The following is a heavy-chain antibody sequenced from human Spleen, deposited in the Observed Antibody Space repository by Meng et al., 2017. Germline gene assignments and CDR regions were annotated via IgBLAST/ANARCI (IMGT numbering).Heavy chain of an antibody. Sequence: GESLKTFCAVSGVSLSGSDIHWVRQASGKGLEWVGRIETKPNSYATSYAASVRGRFTISRDDSKNTAYLQMNSLKTEDTALYYCARSNYMGDWGQGTLVTVSS. J-gene: IGHJ4*02. CDR1: GVSLSGSD. CDR2: IETKPNSYAT. CDR3: ARSNYMGD. V-gene: IGHV3-73*01. D-gene: IGHD3-10*01.